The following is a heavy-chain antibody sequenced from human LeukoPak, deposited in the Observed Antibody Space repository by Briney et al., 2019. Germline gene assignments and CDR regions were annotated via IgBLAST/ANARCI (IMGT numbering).Heavy chain of an antibody. CDR2: ISTYNDNT. D-gene: IGHD6-6*01. CDR3: ARIQSRIIAARPGNPAFDY. J-gene: IGHJ4*02. Sequence: ASVKVPCKASGYTFTSYDISWVRQAPGQGLEWMGWISTYNDNTHFAQKLQGRVTMTTDTSTSTAYMELKSLSSDDTAVYYCARIQSRIIAARPGNPAFDYWGRGTLVTVSS. CDR1: GYTFTSYD. V-gene: IGHV1-18*01.